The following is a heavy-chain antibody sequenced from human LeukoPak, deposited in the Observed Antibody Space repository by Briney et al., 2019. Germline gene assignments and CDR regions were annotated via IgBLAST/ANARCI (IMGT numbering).Heavy chain of an antibody. CDR3: ARRGAREDGYPH. J-gene: IGHJ4*02. Sequence: GGSLKISCNGSGYSFTSYWIGWVRQMPGKGLEWMGIIYPDDSDTRYSPSFQGKVTISADKSISTAYLQWSSLKASDTAMYNCARRGAREDGYPHWGQGTLVTVSS. CDR1: GYSFTSYW. V-gene: IGHV5-51*01. D-gene: IGHD5-24*01. CDR2: IYPDDSDT.